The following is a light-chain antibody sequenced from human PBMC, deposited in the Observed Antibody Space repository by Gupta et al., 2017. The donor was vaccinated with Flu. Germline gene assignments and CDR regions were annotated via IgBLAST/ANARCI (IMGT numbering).Light chain of an antibody. J-gene: IGKJ1*01. V-gene: IGKV1-5*03. CDR3: QQYNSYSWT. CDR1: QSISSW. CDR2: KSS. Sequence: DIQMTPSPSTLSASVGDRVTITCRASQSISSWLAWYQQKPGKAPKLLIYKSSSLESGVPSRFSGSGSWTEFTLTISSLQPDDFATYYCQQYNSYSWTFGQGTKVEIK.